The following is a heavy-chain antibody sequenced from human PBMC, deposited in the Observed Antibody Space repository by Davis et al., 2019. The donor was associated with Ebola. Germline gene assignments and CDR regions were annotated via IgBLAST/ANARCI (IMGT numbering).Heavy chain of an antibody. CDR3: ARGSVGTAFRALDI. V-gene: IGHV3-72*01. J-gene: IGHJ3*02. D-gene: IGHD5-18*01. Sequence: GESLKISCAASGFTFSSYAMSWVRQAPGQGLEWVARIRNKGNSYTTEYAASVKGRFTISRDDSENSHYLQMNSLKTEDTAVYYCARGSVGTAFRALDIWGQGTMVTVSS. CDR1: GFTFSSYA. CDR2: IRNKGNSYTT.